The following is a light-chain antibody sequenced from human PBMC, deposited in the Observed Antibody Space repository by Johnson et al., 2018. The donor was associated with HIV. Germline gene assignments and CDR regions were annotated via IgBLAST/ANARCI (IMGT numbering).Light chain of an antibody. CDR3: GTWDSSLSAFYV. CDR1: TSNIGSNY. Sequence: QSVLTQPPSVSAAPGQKINISCSGSTSNIGSNYVSWYRQLPGTAPKLLIYDTNKRPSGIPDRFSGSKSGTSATLGITGLQAGDEADYYCGTWDSSLSAFYVFGTGTKVTVL. V-gene: IGLV1-51*01. J-gene: IGLJ1*01. CDR2: DTN.